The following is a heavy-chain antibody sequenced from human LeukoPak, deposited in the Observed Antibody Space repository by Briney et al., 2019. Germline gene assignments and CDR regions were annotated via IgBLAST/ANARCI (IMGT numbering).Heavy chain of an antibody. CDR1: GGSINTYY. J-gene: IGHJ4*02. Sequence: SETLSLTCTASGGSINTYYWSWIRQPTGKGLEWIGYIYYSGSTDYNPSLKSRVTISFGTSKNQLSLKLSSVTAADTAVYYCAREGQGASYFDYWGQGTLVTVSS. CDR2: IYYSGST. V-gene: IGHV4-59*01. CDR3: AREGQGASYFDY. D-gene: IGHD4/OR15-4a*01.